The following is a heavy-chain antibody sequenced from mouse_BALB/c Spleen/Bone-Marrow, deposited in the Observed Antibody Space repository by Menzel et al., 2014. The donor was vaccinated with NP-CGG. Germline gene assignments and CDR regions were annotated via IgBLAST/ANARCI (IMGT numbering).Heavy chain of an antibody. CDR3: ARQILRGFAY. V-gene: IGHV5-12-1*01. Sequence: EVMLVESGGGLVKPGGSLKRSCAASGFAFSSYDMSWVRQTPEKRLEWVAYISSGGGSTYYSDTVKGRFTISRDNAKNTLYLQMSSLKSEDTAMYYCARQILRGFAYWGQGTLVTVSA. CDR1: GFAFSSYD. J-gene: IGHJ3*01. CDR2: ISSGGGST. D-gene: IGHD1-1*01.